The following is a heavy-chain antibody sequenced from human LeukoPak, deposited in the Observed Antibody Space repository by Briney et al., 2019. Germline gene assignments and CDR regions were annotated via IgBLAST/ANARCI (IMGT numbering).Heavy chain of an antibody. J-gene: IGHJ3*02. V-gene: IGHV4-30-2*01. CDR3: ARGTYPEAAFDI. CDR2: IYHSGST. Sequence: PSETLSLTCAVSGGSISSGGYSWRWIRQPPGKGLEWIGYIYHSGSTYYNPSLKSRVTISVDRSKNQFSLKLSSVTAADTAVYYCARGTYPEAAFDIWGQGTMVTVSS. D-gene: IGHD1-1*01. CDR1: GGSISSGGYS.